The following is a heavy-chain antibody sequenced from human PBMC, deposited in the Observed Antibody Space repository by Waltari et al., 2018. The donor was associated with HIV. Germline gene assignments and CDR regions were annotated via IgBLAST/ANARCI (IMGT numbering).Heavy chain of an antibody. CDR1: GYTLTELS. V-gene: IGHV1-24*01. J-gene: IGHJ6*02. D-gene: IGHD1-26*01. CDR2: FETEDDET. CDR3: ATGGGTTSIQLYDLDV. Sequence: QVQLIQSGAEVKKPGASVKVSCKVFGYTLTELSMHWVRQAPGKGLEWMGSFETEDDETINAQKFQGRVTMTEDTSTDSAYMELSSLTSEDTAVYYCATGGGTTSIQLYDLDVWGQGTTVTVSS.